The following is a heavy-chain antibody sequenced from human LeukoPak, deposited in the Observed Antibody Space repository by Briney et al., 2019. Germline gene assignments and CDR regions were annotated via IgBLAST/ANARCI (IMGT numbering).Heavy chain of an antibody. Sequence: SGGSLRLSCAASGFTFSSYEMNWVRQAPGKGLEWVSSISDSSTYIYYADSVKGRFTISRDNAKNSLYLQMNSRRDEDTAVYYCARDLILADNGGSSAHDYWGQGTLVTVSS. CDR1: GFTFSSYE. D-gene: IGHD2-15*01. J-gene: IGHJ4*02. CDR3: ARDLILADNGGSSAHDY. V-gene: IGHV3-21*01. CDR2: ISDSSTYI.